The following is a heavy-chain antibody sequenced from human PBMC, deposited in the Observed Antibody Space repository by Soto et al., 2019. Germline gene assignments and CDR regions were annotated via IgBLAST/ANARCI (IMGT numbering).Heavy chain of an antibody. V-gene: IGHV3-23*01. CDR2: INNSGGST. CDR3: AKDRLRGGFLTTATTNGMDV. D-gene: IGHD1-26*01. J-gene: IGHJ6*02. CDR1: GLTFSTYA. Sequence: GGSLRLSCAASGLTFSTYAMTWVRQAPGKGLEWVSTINNSGGSTWYADSVKGRFTISRDNSKNTLYLQMNSLRVEDTAVYYCAKDRLRGGFLTTATTNGMDVWGQGTTVTVSS.